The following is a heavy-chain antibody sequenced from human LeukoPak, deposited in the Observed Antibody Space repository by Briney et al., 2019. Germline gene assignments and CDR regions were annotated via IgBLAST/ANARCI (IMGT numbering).Heavy chain of an antibody. CDR1: GGSIRSYY. V-gene: IGHV4-59*01. Sequence: SQTLSLTCTISGGSIRSYYWSWIRQPPGKGLEWIGYVDYRGNTNYNPSLKSRFTISLDTSKSLFSLKLNSLTAADTAVYYCARVEVGAANRQWYGMDVWGQGTTVTVSS. D-gene: IGHD2-15*01. J-gene: IGHJ6*02. CDR2: VDYRGNT. CDR3: ARVEVGAANRQWYGMDV.